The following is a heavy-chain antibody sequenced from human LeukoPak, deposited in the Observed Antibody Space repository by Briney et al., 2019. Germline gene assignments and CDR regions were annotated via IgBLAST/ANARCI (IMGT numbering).Heavy chain of an antibody. Sequence: GGSLRLSCAASGFTFSSSEINWMRQAPGKGLEWVSSINGDSSSIHYADSVKGRFTISRHSVKILVYLQMNSLRDEDTAVYYCDYQGNWGQGTLVTVSS. CDR1: GFTFSSSE. D-gene: IGHD5-12*01. CDR3: DYQGN. V-gene: IGHV3-48*02. J-gene: IGHJ1*01. CDR2: INGDSSSI.